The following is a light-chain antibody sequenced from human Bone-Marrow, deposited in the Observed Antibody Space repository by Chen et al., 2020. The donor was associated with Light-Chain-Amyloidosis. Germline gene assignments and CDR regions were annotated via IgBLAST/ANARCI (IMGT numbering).Light chain of an antibody. CDR2: DDS. CDR1: NIGSTS. Sequence: SYVLTQPSSVSVAPGQTATIACGGNNIGSTSVHWYQQTPGQAPLLVVYDDSDRPSGIPERLSCSDSGNTASVAISGVEAGDEADDYCQVWDRSSDGPVFGGGTKLTVL. CDR3: QVWDRSSDGPV. J-gene: IGLJ3*02. V-gene: IGLV3-21*02.